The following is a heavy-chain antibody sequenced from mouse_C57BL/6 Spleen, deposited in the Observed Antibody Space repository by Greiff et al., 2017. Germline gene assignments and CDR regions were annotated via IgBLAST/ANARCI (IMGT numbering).Heavy chain of an antibody. CDR1: GYAFGSYW. CDR3: ARDGSSSYAMDY. Sequence: QVQLQQSGAELVKPGASVKISCKASGYAFGSYWMNWVKQRPGKGLEWIGQIYPGDGDTNYNGKFKGKATLTADKSSSTAYMQLSSLTSEDSAVYFCARDGSSSYAMDYWGQGTSVTVSS. D-gene: IGHD1-1*01. CDR2: IYPGDGDT. J-gene: IGHJ4*01. V-gene: IGHV1-80*01.